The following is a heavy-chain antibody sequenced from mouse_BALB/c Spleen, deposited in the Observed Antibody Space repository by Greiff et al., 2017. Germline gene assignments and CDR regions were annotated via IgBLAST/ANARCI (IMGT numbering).Heavy chain of an antibody. D-gene: IGHD1-2*01. Sequence: VQLQQSGAELVRPGVSVKISCKGSGYTFTDYAMHWVKQSHAKSLEWIGVISTYYGDASYNQKFKGKATMTVDKSSSTAYMELARLTSEDSAIYYCASTITTATAWFAYWGQGTLVTVSA. CDR1: GYTFTDYA. V-gene: IGHV1S137*01. CDR3: ASTITTATAWFAY. CDR2: ISTYYGDA. J-gene: IGHJ3*01.